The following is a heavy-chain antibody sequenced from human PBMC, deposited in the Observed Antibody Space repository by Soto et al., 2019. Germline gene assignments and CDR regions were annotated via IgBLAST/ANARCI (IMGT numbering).Heavy chain of an antibody. J-gene: IGHJ4*02. Sequence: SETLSLTCTVSGDSISSSTYYWVWIRQSPGKGLEWIGSFYYSGSTYYNPSLKSRVTISVDTSKNQFSLKLRSATAADMAVYYCARKQSGNWYVDYWGQGTLVTVYS. D-gene: IGHD6-13*01. CDR2: FYYSGST. CDR1: GDSISSSTYY. CDR3: ARKQSGNWYVDY. V-gene: IGHV4-39*01.